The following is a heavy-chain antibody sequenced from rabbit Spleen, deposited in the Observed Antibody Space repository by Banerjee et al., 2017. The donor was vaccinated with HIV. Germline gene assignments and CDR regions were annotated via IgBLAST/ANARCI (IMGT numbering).Heavy chain of an antibody. Sequence: QEQLVESGGDLVKPGASLTLTCKASGFDFNTYWLTWVRQAPGKGLEWVACIQESNGGRIGYASWAKGRFTISRTSSTTVTLQMTSLTAADTATYFCARDLASVVGWNFSLWGPGTLVTVS. CDR2: IQESNGGRI. D-gene: IGHD3-1*01. CDR1: GFDFNTYW. CDR3: ARDLASVVGWNFSL. J-gene: IGHJ4*01. V-gene: IGHV1S45*01.